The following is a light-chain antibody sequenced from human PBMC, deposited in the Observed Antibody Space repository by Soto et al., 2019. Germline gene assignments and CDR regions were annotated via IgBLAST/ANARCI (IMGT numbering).Light chain of an antibody. J-gene: IGLJ2*01. Sequence: QAVVTQEPSLTVSPGGTVTLTCGSSTGDVTSGHYPYWFQQKPGQAPRTLIYDTRNKHSWTPARFSGSLLGGKAALTLSGAQPEDEAIYYCLLASSSSRPVFGGGTKLTVL. V-gene: IGLV7-46*01. CDR3: LLASSSSRPV. CDR2: DTR. CDR1: TGDVTSGHY.